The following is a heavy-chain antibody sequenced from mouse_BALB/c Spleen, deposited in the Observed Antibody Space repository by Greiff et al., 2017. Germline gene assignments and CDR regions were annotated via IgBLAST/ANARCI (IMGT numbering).Heavy chain of an antibody. CDR1: GFTFSSYA. CDR3: ARDDGTLIGFAY. Sequence: EVNVVESGGGLVTPGGSLKLSCAASGFTFSSYAMSWVRQSPEKRLEWVAEISSGGSYTYYPDTVTGRFTISRDNAKNTLYLEMSSLRSEDTAMYYCARDDGTLIGFAYWGQGTLVTVSA. V-gene: IGHV5-9-4*01. J-gene: IGHJ3*01. D-gene: IGHD2-3*01. CDR2: ISSGGSYT.